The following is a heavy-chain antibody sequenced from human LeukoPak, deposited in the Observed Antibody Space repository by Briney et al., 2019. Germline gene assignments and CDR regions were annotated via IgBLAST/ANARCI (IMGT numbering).Heavy chain of an antibody. CDR2: INPNSGGT. D-gene: IGHD3-22*01. J-gene: IGHJ4*02. Sequence: ASVKVSCKASGYTFTGYYMHWARQAPGQGLEWMGWINPNSGGTNYAQKFQGRVTMTRDTSISTAYMELSRLRFDDTAVYYCARMAGDSSGYNPIDYWGQGTLVTVSS. CDR1: GYTFTGYY. V-gene: IGHV1-2*02. CDR3: ARMAGDSSGYNPIDY.